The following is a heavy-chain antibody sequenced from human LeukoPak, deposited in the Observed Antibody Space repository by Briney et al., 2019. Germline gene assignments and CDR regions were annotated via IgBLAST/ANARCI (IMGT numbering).Heavy chain of an antibody. CDR1: GFTFTDYY. CDR2: ISSSGSTI. CDR3: SGEAVSGYDY. V-gene: IGHV3-11*01. Sequence: GGSLRLSCAASGFTFTDYYMSWIRQAPGKGLEWVSYISSSGSTIYYADSVKGRFTIPRDNPRTSLYLQINSLRAENTAVNYCSGEAVSGYDYWGQGDLVTVS. D-gene: IGHD6-25*01. J-gene: IGHJ4*02.